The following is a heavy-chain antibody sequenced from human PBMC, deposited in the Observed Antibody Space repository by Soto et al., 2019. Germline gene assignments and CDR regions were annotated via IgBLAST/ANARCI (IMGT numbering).Heavy chain of an antibody. Sequence: EVQLLESGGGLVQPGGSLRLSCAASGFTFNNYAMTWVRQAPGKGLEWVSAISGGGDTTSYADSVKGRFTVSRDGSKNPMYLQMSSLRDEDTALYYCAKGRGGSGSLPPRVDFWGQGTLVTVSS. CDR3: AKGRGGSGSLPPRVDF. CDR1: GFTFNNYA. D-gene: IGHD3-10*01. J-gene: IGHJ4*02. V-gene: IGHV3-23*01. CDR2: ISGGGDTT.